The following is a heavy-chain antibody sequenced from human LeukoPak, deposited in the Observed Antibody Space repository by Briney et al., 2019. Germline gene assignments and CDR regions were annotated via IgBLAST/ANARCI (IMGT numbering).Heavy chain of an antibody. J-gene: IGHJ5*02. D-gene: IGHD3-3*01. CDR2: IHTSGGTT. CDR3: ARDGLRFLVRGNWFDP. V-gene: IGHV1-46*01. Sequence: ASVKVSCKASGYTFTTYFMHWVRQAPGQGLEWMGIIHTSGGTTKYAQKFQDRVTMTRDTSTNTVYMELSSLKFDDTAVYYCARDGLRFLVRGNWFDPWGQGTLVTVSS. CDR1: GYTFTTYF.